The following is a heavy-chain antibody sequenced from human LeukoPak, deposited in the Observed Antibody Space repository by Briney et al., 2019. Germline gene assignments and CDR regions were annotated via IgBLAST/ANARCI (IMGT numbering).Heavy chain of an antibody. D-gene: IGHD2-15*01. CDR3: ARPGGGYSHYYLDY. CDR2: NTYSRST. CDR1: GGSISGYH. J-gene: IGHJ4*02. Sequence: SESLSLTCTVSGGSISGYHWSWVRHPPGKGRGWIGYNTYSRSTNYSPTLTRRVTMSVDTSKNQFSLRLRSVTAAVTAIYYCARPGGGYSHYYLDYWGEGTLVTV. V-gene: IGHV4-59*01.